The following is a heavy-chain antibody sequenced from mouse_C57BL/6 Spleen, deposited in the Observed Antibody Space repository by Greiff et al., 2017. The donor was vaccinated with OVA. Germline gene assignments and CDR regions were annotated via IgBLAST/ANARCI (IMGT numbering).Heavy chain of an antibody. V-gene: IGHV5-4*01. J-gene: IGHJ4*01. Sequence: EVQLVESGGGLVKPGGSLKLSCAASGFTFSSYAMSWVRQTPEKRLEWVATISDGGSYTYYPDNVKGRFTISRDNAKNNLYLQMSHLKSEDTAMYYCASTTVVEGYYAMDYWGQGTSVTVSS. CDR3: ASTTVVEGYYAMDY. D-gene: IGHD1-1*01. CDR1: GFTFSSYA. CDR2: ISDGGSYT.